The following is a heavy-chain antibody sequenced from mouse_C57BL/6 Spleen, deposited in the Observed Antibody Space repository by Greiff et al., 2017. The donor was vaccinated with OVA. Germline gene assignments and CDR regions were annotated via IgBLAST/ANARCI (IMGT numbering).Heavy chain of an antibody. V-gene: IGHV1-55*01. Sequence: QVQLQQPGAELVKPGASVKMSCKASGYTFTSYWITWVKQRPGQGLEWIGDIYPGSGSTNYNEKFKSKATLTVDTSSSTAYMQLSSLTSEDSAVYYCARTDVPHDVYYFDDWGQGTTLTVSS. CDR3: ARTDVPHDVYYFDD. CDR2: IYPGSGST. CDR1: GYTFTSYW. J-gene: IGHJ2*01. D-gene: IGHD6-1*01.